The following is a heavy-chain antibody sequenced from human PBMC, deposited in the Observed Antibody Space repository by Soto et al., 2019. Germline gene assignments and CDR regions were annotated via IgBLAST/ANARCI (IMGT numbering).Heavy chain of an antibody. J-gene: IGHJ6*03. Sequence: RGESLKISCKGSGYSFTSYWIGWVRQMPWKGLEWMGIIYPGDSDTRYSPSFQGQVTISADKSISTAYLQWSSLKASDTAMYYCARVTVTTFGYYYYYMDVWGKGTTVTVS. CDR1: GYSFTSYW. V-gene: IGHV5-51*01. CDR2: IYPGDSDT. CDR3: ARVTVTTFGYYYYYMDV. D-gene: IGHD4-4*01.